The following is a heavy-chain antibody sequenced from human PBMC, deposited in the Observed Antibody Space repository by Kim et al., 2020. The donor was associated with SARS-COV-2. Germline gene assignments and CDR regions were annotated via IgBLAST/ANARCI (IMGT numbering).Heavy chain of an antibody. V-gene: IGHV1-69*13. D-gene: IGHD2-15*01. Sequence: SVKVSCKASGGTFSSYAISWVRQAPGQGLEWMGGIIPIFGTANYAQKFQGRVTITADESTSTAYMELSSLRSEDTAVYYCARNIVVVVAATPLGTWFDPWGQRTIATVSA. CDR3: ARNIVVVVAATPLGTWFDP. CDR2: IIPIFGTA. J-gene: IGHJ5*02. CDR1: GGTFSSYA.